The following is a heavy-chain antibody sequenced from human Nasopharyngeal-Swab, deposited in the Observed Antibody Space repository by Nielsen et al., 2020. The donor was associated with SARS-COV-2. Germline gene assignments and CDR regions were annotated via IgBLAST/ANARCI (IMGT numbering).Heavy chain of an antibody. Sequence: GESLKISCATSGFTFNAYGMHWVRQAPGKGLEWVAVISYDESKKYYADSVKGRFTISRDSSTDTLYLQMNSLRVEGTAVYYCAKNTIMVETYSYYMDVWGKGATVTVSS. D-gene: IGHD5-24*01. CDR3: AKNTIMVETYSYYMDV. CDR2: ISYDESKK. CDR1: GFTFNAYG. J-gene: IGHJ6*03. V-gene: IGHV3-30*18.